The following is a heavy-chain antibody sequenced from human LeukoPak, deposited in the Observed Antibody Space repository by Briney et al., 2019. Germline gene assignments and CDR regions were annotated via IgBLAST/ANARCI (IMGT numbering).Heavy chain of an antibody. J-gene: IGHJ6*04. D-gene: IGHD6-13*01. V-gene: IGHV3-30*11. CDR1: GFTFSSYA. CDR3: ARGKQQLVLSDV. CDR2: ISYDGSNK. Sequence: GGSLRLSCAASGFTFSSYAMHWVRQAPGKGLEWVAVISYDGSNKYYADSVKGRFTISRDNSKNTLYLQMNSLRAEDTAVYYCARGKQQLVLSDVWGKGTTVTVSS.